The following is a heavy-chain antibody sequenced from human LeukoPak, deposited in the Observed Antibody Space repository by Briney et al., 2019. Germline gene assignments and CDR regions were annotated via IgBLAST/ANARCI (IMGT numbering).Heavy chain of an antibody. J-gene: IGHJ3*02. Sequence: PSQTLSLTCTVSGGSISSGSYYWSWIGQPAGKGLEWIGRIYTSGSTNYNPSLKSRVTISVDTSKNQFSLKLSSVTAADTAVYYCARVRLIVVVPAAIKYNDAFDIWGQGTMVTVSS. V-gene: IGHV4-61*02. CDR2: IYTSGST. D-gene: IGHD2-2*02. CDR1: GGSISSGSYY. CDR3: ARVRLIVVVPAAIKYNDAFDI.